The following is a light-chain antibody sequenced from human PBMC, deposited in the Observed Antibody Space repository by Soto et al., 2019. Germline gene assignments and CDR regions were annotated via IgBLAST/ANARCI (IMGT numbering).Light chain of an antibody. J-gene: IGKJ1*01. CDR3: QQYNNWPSWT. V-gene: IGKV3-20*01. CDR1: QSVTNSF. Sequence: EIVLAQSPGTLSLSPGERATLSCRASQSVTNSFLAWYQQKPGQAPRLLIYGASRRATGIPDRFTGSGSGTDFTLTISRLEPEDFAVYYCQQYNNWPSWTFGQGTKVDI. CDR2: GAS.